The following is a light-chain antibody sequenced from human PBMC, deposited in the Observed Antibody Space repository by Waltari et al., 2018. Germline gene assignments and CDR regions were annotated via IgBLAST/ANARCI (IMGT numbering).Light chain of an antibody. Sequence: DIQMTQSPFSLSASVGDRVTITCRASQSISHYLNWYQQKPGKAPKLLMYAASSLQSGVPSRFSGSGAGTAFTLTISSLQPEDFATYYCQQSDSTPYTFGQGTKLEIK. CDR3: QQSDSTPYT. CDR1: QSISHY. CDR2: AAS. J-gene: IGKJ2*01. V-gene: IGKV1-39*01.